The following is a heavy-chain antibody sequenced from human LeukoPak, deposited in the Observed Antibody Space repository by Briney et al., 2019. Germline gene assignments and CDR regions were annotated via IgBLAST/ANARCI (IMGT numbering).Heavy chain of an antibody. V-gene: IGHV1-69*13. CDR2: IIPIFGTA. CDR3: ARDQGDSSAPAFDI. CDR1: GGTFSSYA. Sequence: SVKVSCKASGGTFSSYAISWVRQAPGQGLEWMGGIIPIFGTAKYAQKFQGRVTITADESTSTAYMELSSLRSEDTAMYYCARDQGDSSAPAFDIWGQGTMVTVSS. D-gene: IGHD3-22*01. J-gene: IGHJ3*02.